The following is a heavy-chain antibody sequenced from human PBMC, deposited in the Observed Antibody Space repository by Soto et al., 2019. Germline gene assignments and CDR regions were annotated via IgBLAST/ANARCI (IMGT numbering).Heavy chain of an antibody. V-gene: IGHV4-61*01. CDR1: GGSVSSGSYY. CDR3: ARDRGPALPRLGVEYYYYGMDV. D-gene: IGHD3-16*01. J-gene: IGHJ6*02. Sequence: SETLSLTCTVSGGSVSSGSYYWSWIRQPPGKGLEWIGYIYYSGSTNYNPSLKSRVTISVDTSKNQFSLKLSSVTAADTAVYYCARDRGPALPRLGVEYYYYGMDVWGQGTTVTVSS. CDR2: IYYSGST.